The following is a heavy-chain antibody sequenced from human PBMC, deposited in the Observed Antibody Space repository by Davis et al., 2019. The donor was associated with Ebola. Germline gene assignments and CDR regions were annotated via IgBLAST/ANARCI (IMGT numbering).Heavy chain of an antibody. CDR1: GGTFSSYA. J-gene: IGHJ5*02. Sequence: AASVKVSCKASGGTFSSYAISWVRQAPGQGLEWMGGIIPIFGTANYAQKFQGRVTITADESTSTVYMELSSLRSEDTAVYYCARGRGRFGELIKNWFDPWGQGTLVTVSS. D-gene: IGHD3-10*01. V-gene: IGHV1-69*13. CDR3: ARGRGRFGELIKNWFDP. CDR2: IIPIFGTA.